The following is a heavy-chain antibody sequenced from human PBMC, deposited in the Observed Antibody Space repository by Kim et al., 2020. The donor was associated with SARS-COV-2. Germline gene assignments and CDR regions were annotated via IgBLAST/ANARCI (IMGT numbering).Heavy chain of an antibody. V-gene: IGHV3-7*03. CDR2: IKQDGSEK. CDR1: GFTFSAYW. CDR3: ARALLSSEGY. Sequence: GGSLRLSCAASGFTFSAYWMIWVRQAPGKGLEGVANIKQDGSEKNDVDSVKGRFTISRDNAKNSLYLHMNNLSVEDTAVYYCARALLSSEGYWGQGVLVTVPS. D-gene: IGHD3-10*01. J-gene: IGHJ4*02.